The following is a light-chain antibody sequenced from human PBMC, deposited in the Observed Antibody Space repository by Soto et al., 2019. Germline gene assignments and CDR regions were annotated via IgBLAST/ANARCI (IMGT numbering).Light chain of an antibody. CDR3: QLYDNSPPRYT. Sequence: EIVLTQSPGTLSLSPGERATLSCRASQSVSSSYLAWYQQKPGQPPRLLTYGASNRATGIPDRFSGSGSGTDFSLTISRLEPEDFAVYFCQLYDNSPPRYTFGLGTKLEI. J-gene: IGKJ2*01. CDR2: GAS. V-gene: IGKV3-20*01. CDR1: QSVSSSY.